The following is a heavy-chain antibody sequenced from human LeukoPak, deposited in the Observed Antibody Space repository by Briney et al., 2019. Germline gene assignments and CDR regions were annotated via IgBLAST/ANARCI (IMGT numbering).Heavy chain of an antibody. V-gene: IGHV1-2*02. J-gene: IGHJ4*02. D-gene: IGHD3/OR15-3a*01. CDR3: ARRRLWTPGLFDY. Sequence: GASVKVSCKASGYTFTGYYMHWVRQAPGQGLEWMGWINPNSGGTNYAQKFQGRVTMTRDTSISTAYMELSRLRSDDTAVYYCARRRLWTPGLFDYWGQGTLVTVSS. CDR2: INPNSGGT. CDR1: GYTFTGYY.